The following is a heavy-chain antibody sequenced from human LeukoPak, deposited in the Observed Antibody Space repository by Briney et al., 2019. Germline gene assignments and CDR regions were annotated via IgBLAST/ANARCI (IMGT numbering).Heavy chain of an antibody. CDR3: ARTTKEFDILTGYYFDY. Sequence: AGGSLRLSCAASGFTFSSYWMHWVRQAPGKGLVWVSRINSDGSSTSYADSVKGRFTISRDNAKNTLYLQMNSLRAVDTAVYYCARTTKEFDILTGYYFDYWGQGTLVTVSS. D-gene: IGHD3-9*01. J-gene: IGHJ4*02. CDR1: GFTFSSYW. CDR2: INSDGSST. V-gene: IGHV3-74*01.